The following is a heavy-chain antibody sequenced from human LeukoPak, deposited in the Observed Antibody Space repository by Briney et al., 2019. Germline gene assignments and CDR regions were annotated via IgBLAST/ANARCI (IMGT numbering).Heavy chain of an antibody. V-gene: IGHV3-66*01. CDR2: IYSGGST. D-gene: IGHD3-3*01. CDR3: AKDYHFTIFGVDY. CDR1: GFTVSSNY. Sequence: PGGSLGLSCAASGFTVSSNYMSWVRQAPGKGLEWVSVIYSGGSTYYADSVKGRFTISRDNSKNTLYLQMNSLRAEDTAVYYCAKDYHFTIFGVDYWGQGTLVTVSS. J-gene: IGHJ4*02.